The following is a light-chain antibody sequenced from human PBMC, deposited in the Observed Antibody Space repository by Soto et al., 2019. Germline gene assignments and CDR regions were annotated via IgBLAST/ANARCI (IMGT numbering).Light chain of an antibody. CDR2: GVR. V-gene: IGLV2-14*01. CDR3: CSYTSISTGVL. CDR1: SNDIGAYNY. Sequence: QSALTQPTSVSGSPGQSITISCTGNSNDIGAYNYVSWYQQHPGKAPRLLIHGVRNRPSGVSHRFSGSKSGNTASLTISGLQAEDEADYYCCSYTSISTGVLFGGGTKLTVL. J-gene: IGLJ2*01.